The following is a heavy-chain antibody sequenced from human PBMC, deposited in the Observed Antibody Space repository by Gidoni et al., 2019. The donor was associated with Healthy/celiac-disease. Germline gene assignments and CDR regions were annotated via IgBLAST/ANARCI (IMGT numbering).Heavy chain of an antibody. CDR2: IKHRGST. V-gene: IGHV4-34*01. D-gene: IGHD3-10*01. J-gene: IGHJ6*02. Sequence: QVQLQQWGAGLLKPSETLSLTCDVYGGSFSSHYWSWNRQPPGKGLECIGEIKHRGSTNYHPSLKSRVTISVDTSKTQFSLKLSSVPAADTAVYYCARGRGSNYYYYGMDVWGQGTTVTVSS. CDR3: ARGRGSNYYYYGMDV. CDR1: GGSFSSHY.